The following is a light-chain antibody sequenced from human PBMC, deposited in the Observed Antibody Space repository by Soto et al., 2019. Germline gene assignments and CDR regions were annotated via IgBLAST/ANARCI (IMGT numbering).Light chain of an antibody. CDR1: QSISSW. V-gene: IGKV1-12*01. J-gene: IGKJ4*01. CDR3: QQANSFPLT. Sequence: IQMTQSASTLCAGVGDRGSITCRASQSISSWLAWYQQKPGKAPKLLIYAASSLQSGVPSRFSGSGSGTDFTLTINSLQPEDFATYYCQQANSFPLTFGGGTKVDIK. CDR2: AAS.